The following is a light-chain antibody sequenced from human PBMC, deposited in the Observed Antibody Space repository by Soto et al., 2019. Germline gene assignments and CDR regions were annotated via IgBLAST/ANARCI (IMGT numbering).Light chain of an antibody. J-gene: IGKJ5*01. V-gene: IGKV1-9*01. Sequence: DIQLTQSPSFLSASVGDRVTITCQASQGISSDLAWYQQNPGKAPKLLIYAASTLQSGVPSRFSGSGSGTEFTLTISNLQPGDFATYYCQQLHIYPITFGQGTRLEIK. CDR3: QQLHIYPIT. CDR1: QGISSD. CDR2: AAS.